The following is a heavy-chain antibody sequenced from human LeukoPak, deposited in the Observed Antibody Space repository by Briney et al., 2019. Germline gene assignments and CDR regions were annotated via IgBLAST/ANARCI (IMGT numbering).Heavy chain of an antibody. V-gene: IGHV4-59*01. Sequence: SGTLSLTCTVSGGSISSYYWSWIRQPPGKGLEWIGYIYYSGSTNYNPSLKSRVTISVDTSRNQFSLKLSSVTAADTAVYYCARNSGWYEASIDYWGQGTLVTVSS. J-gene: IGHJ4*02. D-gene: IGHD6-19*01. CDR2: IYYSGST. CDR3: ARNSGWYEASIDY. CDR1: GGSISSYY.